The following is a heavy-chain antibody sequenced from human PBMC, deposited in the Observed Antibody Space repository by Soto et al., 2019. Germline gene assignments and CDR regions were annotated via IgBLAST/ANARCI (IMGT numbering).Heavy chain of an antibody. V-gene: IGHV1-2*02. D-gene: IGHD3-22*01. CDR2: INPNSGGT. CDR3: ARATYYYDSSGNDY. Sequence: GASLKVSCKASGYTFTGYYMHWVRQAPGQGLEWMGWINPNSGGTNYAQKFQGRVTMTRDTSISTAYMELSRLRSDDTAVYYCARATYYYDSSGNDYWGQGTLVTVSS. J-gene: IGHJ4*02. CDR1: GYTFTGYY.